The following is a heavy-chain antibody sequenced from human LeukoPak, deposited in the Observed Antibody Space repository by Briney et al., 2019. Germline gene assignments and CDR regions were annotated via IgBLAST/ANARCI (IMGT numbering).Heavy chain of an antibody. J-gene: IGHJ6*02. D-gene: IGHD3-3*01. CDR2: IYSGGST. CDR1: DFTVSSNY. CDR3: ARVTRPGVGVFVGMDV. V-gene: IGHV3-53*01. Sequence: PGGSLRLSCAASDFTVSSNYRSWVRQAPGKGLEWVSVIYSGGSTYYADSVKGRFTISRDNSKNTLYLQMNSLRAEDTAVYYCARVTRPGVGVFVGMDVWGRGTTVTVSS.